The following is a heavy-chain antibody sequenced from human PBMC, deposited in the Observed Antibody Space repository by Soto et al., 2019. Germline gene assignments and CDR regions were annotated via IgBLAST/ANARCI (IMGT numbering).Heavy chain of an antibody. CDR1: GYTFTSYG. Sequence: ASVKVSCKASGYTFTSYGISWVRQAPGQGLEWMGWISAYNGNTNYAQKLQGRVTMTTDTSTSTAYMELRSLRSDDTAVYYCAREVVVVVAATHYGMDVWGQGTTVTVSS. CDR2: ISAYNGNT. CDR3: AREVVVVVAATHYGMDV. D-gene: IGHD2-15*01. V-gene: IGHV1-18*04. J-gene: IGHJ6*02.